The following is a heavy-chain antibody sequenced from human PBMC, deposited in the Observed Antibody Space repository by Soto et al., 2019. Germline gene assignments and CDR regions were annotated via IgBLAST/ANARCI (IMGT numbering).Heavy chain of an antibody. CDR3: ARGFPLWFGP. Sequence: QGQLVQSGAEEKKPGATVKVSCQASGYTFLNYAIDWVRQAPGQRLEWMGWINAGNGNTKYSQKFRSRVNITRDTSASTADMELSRLRSKDTAVYYCARGFPLWFGPVGQGTLVTVSS. CDR1: GYTFLNYA. J-gene: IGHJ5*02. CDR2: INAGNGNT. D-gene: IGHD2-21*01. V-gene: IGHV1-3*05.